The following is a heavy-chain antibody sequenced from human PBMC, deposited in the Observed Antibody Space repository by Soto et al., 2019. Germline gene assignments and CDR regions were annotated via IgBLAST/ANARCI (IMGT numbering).Heavy chain of an antibody. Sequence: GGSLRLSCAASGFTFSSYAMHWVRQAPGKGLEYVSAISSNGGSTYYANSVEGRFTISRDDSKNTLYLQMGSLRAEDMAVYYCARYCSSTSCPPFDAFDIWGQGTMVTVSS. J-gene: IGHJ3*02. V-gene: IGHV3-64*01. D-gene: IGHD2-2*01. CDR1: GFTFSSYA. CDR2: ISSNGGST. CDR3: ARYCSSTSCPPFDAFDI.